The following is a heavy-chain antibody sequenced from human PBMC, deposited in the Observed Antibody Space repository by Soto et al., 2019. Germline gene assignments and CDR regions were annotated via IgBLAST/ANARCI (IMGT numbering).Heavy chain of an antibody. CDR1: GGSISTYY. CDR2: IYYTGST. D-gene: IGHD3-22*01. Sequence: SSETLSLTCTVSGGSISTYYWSWIRQPPGKRLEWVGYIYYTGSTNYNPSLRSRVTLSVDTSKNQFSRKLSSVTAADTAVYYCARVETYYYDRSGYGRDAFDIWGLGTMVNVSS. V-gene: IGHV4-59*12. CDR3: ARVETYYYDRSGYGRDAFDI. J-gene: IGHJ3*02.